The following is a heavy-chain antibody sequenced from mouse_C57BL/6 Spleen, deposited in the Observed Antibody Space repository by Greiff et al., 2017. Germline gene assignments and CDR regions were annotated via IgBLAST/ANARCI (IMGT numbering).Heavy chain of an antibody. J-gene: IGHJ3*01. Sequence: EVQLQQSGPELVKPGASVKISCKASGYSFTGYYMNWVKQSPEKSLEWIGEINPSTGGTTYNQKFKAKATLTVDKSSSTAYMQLKSLTSEDSAVYYCARAGSNYEAWFAYWGQGTLVTVSA. CDR1: GYSFTGYY. D-gene: IGHD2-5*01. V-gene: IGHV1-42*01. CDR3: ARAGSNYEAWFAY. CDR2: INPSTGGT.